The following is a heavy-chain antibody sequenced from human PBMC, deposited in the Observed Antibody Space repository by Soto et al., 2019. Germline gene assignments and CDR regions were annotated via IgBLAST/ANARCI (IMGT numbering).Heavy chain of an antibody. CDR2: ISSSSSYI. CDR3: ARDREGYNGYSYAYFDY. Sequence: EVQLVESGGGLVKPGGSLRLSCAASGFTFSSYSMNWVRQAPGKGLEWVSSISSSSSYIYYADSVKGRFTISRDNAKNSLYLQMNSLRAEDTAVYYCARDREGYNGYSYAYFDYWGQGTLVTVSS. V-gene: IGHV3-21*01. CDR1: GFTFSSYS. D-gene: IGHD5-18*01. J-gene: IGHJ4*02.